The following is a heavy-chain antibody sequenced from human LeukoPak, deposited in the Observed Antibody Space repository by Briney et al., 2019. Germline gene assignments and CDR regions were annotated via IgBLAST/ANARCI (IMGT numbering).Heavy chain of an antibody. CDR3: AREEVVVVAATVGHYFDY. J-gene: IGHJ4*02. Sequence: SVKVSCKASGGTFSSYAISWVRQAPGQGLEWVGRIIPIFGIANYAQKFQGRVTITADKSTSTAYMELSSLRSEDTAVYYCAREEVVVVAATVGHYFDYWGQGTLVTVSS. V-gene: IGHV1-69*04. CDR1: GGTFSSYA. D-gene: IGHD2-15*01. CDR2: IIPIFGIA.